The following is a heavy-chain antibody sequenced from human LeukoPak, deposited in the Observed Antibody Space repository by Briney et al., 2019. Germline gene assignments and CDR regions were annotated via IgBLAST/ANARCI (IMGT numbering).Heavy chain of an antibody. CDR2: ITNSGRST. J-gene: IGHJ5*01. D-gene: IGHD1-26*01. Sequence: GGSLRLSCEASGFSFSNYFISWIRQAPGKGLEWVGYITNSGRSTSYADAVKGRFTISRDNAKKSVYLEMTDLRVEDNAVYYCAREASGNYYVFDSWGQGTLVTVPS. V-gene: IGHV3-11*04. CDR1: GFSFSNYF. CDR3: AREASGNYYVFDS.